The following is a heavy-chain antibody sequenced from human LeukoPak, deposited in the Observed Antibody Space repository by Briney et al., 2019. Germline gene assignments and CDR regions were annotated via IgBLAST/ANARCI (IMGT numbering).Heavy chain of an antibody. J-gene: IGHJ4*02. V-gene: IGHV4-39*07. D-gene: IGHD1-7*01. Sequence: SETLSLTCTVSGGSISSSSYYWGWIRQPPGKGLGWIGSIYYSGSTYYNPSLKSRVTISVDTSKNQFSLKLSSVTAADTAVYYCAKLGGYFDYWGQGTLVTVSS. CDR2: IYYSGST. CDR3: AKLGGYFDY. CDR1: GGSISSSSYY.